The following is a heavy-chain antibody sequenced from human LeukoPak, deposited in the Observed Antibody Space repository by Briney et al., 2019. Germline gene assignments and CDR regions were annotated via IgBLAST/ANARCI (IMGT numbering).Heavy chain of an antibody. Sequence: GGSLRLSCAASGFTFSSSAMSWVRQAPGKGLEWVSSISGSGSGGSTYYADSVKGRFTISRDNSKNTLYLQMNSLRAEDTALYYCARETHGWFDPWGQGTLVTVSS. CDR2: ISGSGSGGST. J-gene: IGHJ5*02. CDR3: ARETHGWFDP. V-gene: IGHV3-23*01. CDR1: GFTFSSSA.